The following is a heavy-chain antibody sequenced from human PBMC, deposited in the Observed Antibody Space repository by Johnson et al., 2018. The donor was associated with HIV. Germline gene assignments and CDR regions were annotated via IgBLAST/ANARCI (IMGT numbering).Heavy chain of an antibody. Sequence: QVQLVESGGGVVQPGRSLRLSCAASGFTFSSYAMHWVRQAPGKGLEWVAVISYDGSNKYYADSVKGRFTISRDNSKNTLYLQMNSLRAEYTAVYYCAFIEYSSLDSFDIWREGTMVTVSS. CDR3: AFIEYSSLDSFDI. J-gene: IGHJ3*02. D-gene: IGHD6-6*01. CDR2: ISYDGSNK. V-gene: IGHV3-30*04. CDR1: GFTFSSYA.